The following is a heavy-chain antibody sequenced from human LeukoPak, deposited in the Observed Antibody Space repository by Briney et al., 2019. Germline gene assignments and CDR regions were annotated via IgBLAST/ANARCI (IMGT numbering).Heavy chain of an antibody. J-gene: IGHJ4*02. V-gene: IGHV3-74*01. Sequence: GGSLRLSCAASGFTFSSYWMHWVRQAPGKGLVWVSRINSDGSTTGYADSVKGRFAISSDNAKNTLYLQMDSLRAEDTAVYYCARSTGQFDYWGQGTLVTVSS. D-gene: IGHD2-8*02. CDR3: ARSTGQFDY. CDR2: INSDGSTT. CDR1: GFTFSSYW.